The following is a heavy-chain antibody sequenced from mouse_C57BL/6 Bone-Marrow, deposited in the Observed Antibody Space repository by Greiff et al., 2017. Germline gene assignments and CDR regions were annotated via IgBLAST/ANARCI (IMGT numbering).Heavy chain of an antibody. J-gene: IGHJ2*01. D-gene: IGHD1-1*01. CDR2: IWSGGST. Sequence: VMLVESGPGLVQPSQSLSITCTVSGFSLTSYGVHWVRQSPGKGLEWLGVIWSGGSTDYNAAFISRLSISKDNSKSQVFFKMNSLQADDTAIYYCARQRVYYYGSSYAFDYWGQGTTLTVSS. CDR1: GFSLTSYG. CDR3: ARQRVYYYGSSYAFDY. V-gene: IGHV2-2*01.